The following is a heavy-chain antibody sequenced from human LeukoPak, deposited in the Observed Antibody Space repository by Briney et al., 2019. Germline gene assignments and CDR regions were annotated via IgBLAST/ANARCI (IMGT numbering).Heavy chain of an antibody. CDR1: GGTFSSYA. CDR2: IIPIFGTA. V-gene: IGHV1-69*05. J-gene: IGHJ4*02. D-gene: IGHD1-26*01. CDR3: ARSGSYYVPTDDY. Sequence: ASVKVSCKASGGTFSSYAISWVRQAPGQGLEWMGGIIPIFGTANYAQKFQGRVTMTRDTSTSTVYMELSSLRSEDTAVYYCARSGSYYVPTDDYWGQGTLVTVSS.